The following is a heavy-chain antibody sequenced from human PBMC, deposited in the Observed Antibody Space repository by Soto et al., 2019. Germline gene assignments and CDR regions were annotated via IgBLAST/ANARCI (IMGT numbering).Heavy chain of an antibody. Sequence: ASVKVSCKASGYTFTSYDINWVRQATGQGLEWMGWMNPNSGNTGYAQKFQGRVTMTRNTSISTAYMELSSLRSEDTAVYYCARALRLRYFDCGYWGQGTLVTVSS. D-gene: IGHD3-9*01. CDR1: GYTFTSYD. CDR3: ARALRLRYFDCGY. V-gene: IGHV1-8*01. J-gene: IGHJ4*02. CDR2: MNPNSGNT.